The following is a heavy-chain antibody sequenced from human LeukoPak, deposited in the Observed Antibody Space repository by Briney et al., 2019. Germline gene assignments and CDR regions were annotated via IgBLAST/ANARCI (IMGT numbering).Heavy chain of an antibody. V-gene: IGHV3-7*01. CDR1: GFTFSSYW. CDR2: IKQDGSEK. J-gene: IGHJ4*02. CDR3: ARSRDSTSPNIFDY. D-gene: IGHD6-6*01. Sequence: GGSLRLSCAASGFTFSSYWMSWVRQAPGKGLEWVANIKQDGSEKYYVDSVKGRFTISRDNAKTSLNLQMNSLRAEDTAVCYCARSRDSTSPNIFDYWGQGTLVTVSS.